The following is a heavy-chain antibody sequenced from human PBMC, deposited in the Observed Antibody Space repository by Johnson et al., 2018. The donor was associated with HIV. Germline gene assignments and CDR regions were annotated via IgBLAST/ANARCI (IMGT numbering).Heavy chain of an antibody. J-gene: IGHJ3*02. CDR1: GFTLSRYD. V-gene: IGHV3-13*01. CDR3: ARGGYCTGGVCLGDAFDI. D-gene: IGHD2-8*02. Sequence: VQLVESGGGLVQPGGSLRLSCAASGFTLSRYDMHWVRQATGKGLEWVSAIGTAGDTYYPGSVKGRFTISRENAKNSLYLQMNSLRAEDTALYYCARGGYCTGGVCLGDAFDIWGQGTMVTVSS. CDR2: IGTAGDT.